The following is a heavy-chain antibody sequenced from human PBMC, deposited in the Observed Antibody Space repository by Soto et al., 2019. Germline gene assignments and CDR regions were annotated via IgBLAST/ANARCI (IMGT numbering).Heavy chain of an antibody. CDR2: IIPFYGTT. V-gene: IGHV1-69*12. CDR1: GGTFSDHG. CDR3: AKIRSPPGRDCLRISCAHYYYFGMDV. Sequence: QVQLVQSGAEAKKPGSAVRVSCKASGGTFSDHGISWVRQAPGQGLEWMGGIIPFYGTTEYAQKFAARVSSTADESTGTVYMELSNLRSDDTAVYFCAKIRSPPGRDCLRISCAHYYYFGMDVWGQGTTVTVSS. D-gene: IGHD2-2*01. J-gene: IGHJ6*02.